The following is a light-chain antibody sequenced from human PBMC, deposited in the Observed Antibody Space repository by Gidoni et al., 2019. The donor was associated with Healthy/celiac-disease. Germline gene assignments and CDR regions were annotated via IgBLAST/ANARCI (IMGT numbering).Light chain of an antibody. J-gene: IGKJ2*01. V-gene: IGKV3-20*01. CDR1: KSVISSS. Sequence: EMVLTQSPGTLSLSPGERATLSCRASKSVISSSLDWFQQKPGQAPRLLIYGASSRATGIPDRFSGSGSGPDFTLTISILEPEDFAVYYCQQYGSSQYTFGQGTKLEIK. CDR3: QQYGSSQYT. CDR2: GAS.